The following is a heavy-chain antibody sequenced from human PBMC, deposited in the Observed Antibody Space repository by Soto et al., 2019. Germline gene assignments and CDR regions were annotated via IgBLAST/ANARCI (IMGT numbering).Heavy chain of an antibody. V-gene: IGHV3-33*01. CDR3: GRGQVWPSNGLDV. Sequence: GGSLRLSCAASGFHFSRHGVHWVRQAPGRGLEWVAVIWSDGSKEYYADSVKGRFSISRDNSKNTVSLQMNSLRSEDTAVYYCGRGQVWPSNGLDVGGQGTTVTASS. CDR1: GFHFSRHG. J-gene: IGHJ6*02. CDR2: IWSDGSKE. D-gene: IGHD4-4*01.